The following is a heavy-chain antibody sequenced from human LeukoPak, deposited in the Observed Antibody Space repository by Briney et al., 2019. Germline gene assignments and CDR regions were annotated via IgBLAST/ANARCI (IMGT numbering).Heavy chain of an antibody. V-gene: IGHV3-15*01. D-gene: IGHD7-27*01. Sequence: GGSLRLSCAVSGFTFSNAWMSWVRQAPGKGLEWVGRIKSNTDGGTTDYAAPVKGRFTISRDDSKNTLYLQMNSLKIEDTAVYYCTTLSNNWGPSWGQGTLVTVSS. CDR1: GFTFSNAW. J-gene: IGHJ5*02. CDR2: IKSNTDGGTT. CDR3: TTLSNNWGPS.